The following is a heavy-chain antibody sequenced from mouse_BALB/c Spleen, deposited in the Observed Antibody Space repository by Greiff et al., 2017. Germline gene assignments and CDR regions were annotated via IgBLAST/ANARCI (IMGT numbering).Heavy chain of an antibody. CDR1: GYTFNSYW. V-gene: IGHV1-69*02. CDR3: TREGYYGKNYFDY. Sequence: QVQLQQPGAELVRPGASVKLSCKASGYTFNSYWINWVKQRPGQGLEWIGNIYPSDSYTNYNQKFQDKATLTVDKSSSTAYLQLSSPTSEDSAVYYCTREGYYGKNYFDYWGQGTTLTVSS. CDR2: IYPSDSYT. J-gene: IGHJ2*01. D-gene: IGHD1-1*01.